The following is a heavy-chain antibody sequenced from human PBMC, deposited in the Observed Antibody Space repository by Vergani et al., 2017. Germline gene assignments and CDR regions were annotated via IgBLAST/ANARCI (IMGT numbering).Heavy chain of an antibody. CDR2: INHSGST. Sequence: QVQLQQWGAGLLKPSETLSLTCAVYGGSFSGYYWSWIRQPPGKGLEWIGEINHSGSTNYNPSLKSRVTISVDTSKNQFSLKLSSVTAADTAVYYCAASGVRNWFDPWGQGTLVTVSS. CDR3: AASGVRNWFDP. CDR1: GGSFSGYY. V-gene: IGHV4-34*01. J-gene: IGHJ5*02.